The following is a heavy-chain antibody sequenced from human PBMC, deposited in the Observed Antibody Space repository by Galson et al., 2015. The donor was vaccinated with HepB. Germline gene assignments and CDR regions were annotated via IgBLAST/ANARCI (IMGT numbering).Heavy chain of an antibody. V-gene: IGHV3-74*01. CDR1: GFSFSNSW. CDR2: INSDGSTT. Sequence: SLRLSCAASGFSFSNSWMHWVRQAPGKGLVWVSHINSDGSTTTYADSVKGRITISRDNAKNTVYLQMNSLRVEDTAVYYCARDRGYGLDVWGQGTTVTVSS. CDR3: ARDRGYGLDV. J-gene: IGHJ6*02.